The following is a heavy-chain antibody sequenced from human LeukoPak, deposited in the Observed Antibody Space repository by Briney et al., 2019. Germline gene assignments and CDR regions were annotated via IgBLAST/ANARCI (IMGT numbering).Heavy chain of an antibody. V-gene: IGHV4-59*08. Sequence: SETLSLTCSVSGASIISYHWSWVRQPPGKGLEWIGFVHYSGSTNYNPSLKSRVTISADTSKNQFSLSLTSVTAADTALYYCARSPLESRRDVYNFYFDYWGQGALVTVSS. CDR2: VHYSGST. J-gene: IGHJ4*02. CDR1: GASIISYH. CDR3: ARSPLESRRDVYNFYFDY. D-gene: IGHD5-24*01.